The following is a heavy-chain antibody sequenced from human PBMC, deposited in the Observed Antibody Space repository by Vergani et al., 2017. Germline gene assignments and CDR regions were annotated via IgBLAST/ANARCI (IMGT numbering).Heavy chain of an antibody. Sequence: QVQLMQSGPVMKKPGGSMKVSCQASESTFSDYNIHWVRQAPGQGLQWMGWISPKTGDTDYLQSFQDRVTMTRDASTKTVYLKMTRLTSDDTAIYSCAHSWNGGRRDWFDSWGPGTLVTVSS. CDR2: ISPKTGDT. V-gene: IGHV1-2*02. D-gene: IGHD1-26*01. CDR3: AHSWNGGRRDWFDS. CDR1: ESTFSDYN. J-gene: IGHJ5*01.